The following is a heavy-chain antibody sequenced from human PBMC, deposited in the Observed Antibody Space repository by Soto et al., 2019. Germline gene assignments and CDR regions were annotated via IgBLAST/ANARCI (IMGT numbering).Heavy chain of an antibody. CDR3: ARDGVLATGPIEY. D-gene: IGHD5-12*01. CDR1: GFTLSDYY. V-gene: IGHV3-11*01. Sequence: QVQLVESGGGLVAPGGSLRLSCAASGFTLSDYYMSWVRQAPGKGLEWLSYISSSSATVYYVDSVKGRFTISRDNAKNSLYLQTDSLRAEDTAVYYCARDGVLATGPIEYWGQGAQVTVSS. CDR2: ISSSSATV. J-gene: IGHJ4*02.